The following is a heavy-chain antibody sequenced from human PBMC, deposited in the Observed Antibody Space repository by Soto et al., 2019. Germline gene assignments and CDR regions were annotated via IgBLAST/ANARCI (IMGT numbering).Heavy chain of an antibody. V-gene: IGHV3-11*01. J-gene: IGHJ6*02. CDR1: GFTFSHYY. CDR3: VRDLEWFQYSKKYNMDV. CDR2: ISSSGSDV. D-gene: IGHD3-3*01. Sequence: GGSLRLSCAASGFTFSHYYMTWIRQAPGKGLEWVSHISSSGSDVYYGDSVRGRFTISRDNAENLLFLQMNDLRGDDTAVYYCVRDLEWFQYSKKYNMDVWGQGTTVTVSS.